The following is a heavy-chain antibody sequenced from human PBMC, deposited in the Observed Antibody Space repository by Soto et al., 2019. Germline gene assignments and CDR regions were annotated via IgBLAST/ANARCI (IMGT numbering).Heavy chain of an antibody. J-gene: IGHJ6*02. D-gene: IGHD2-15*01. CDR1: GGTFSSYA. Sequence: ASVKVSCKASGGTFSSYAISWVRQAPGQGLEWMGGIIPIFGTANYAQKFQGRVTITADESTSTAYMELSSLRSEDTAVYYCARDKQKWSRFRNYYYYGMDVWGQGTTVTVSS. CDR3: ARDKQKWSRFRNYYYYGMDV. V-gene: IGHV1-69*13. CDR2: IIPIFGTA.